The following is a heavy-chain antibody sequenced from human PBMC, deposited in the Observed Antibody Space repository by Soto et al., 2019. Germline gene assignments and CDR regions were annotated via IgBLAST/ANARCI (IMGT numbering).Heavy chain of an antibody. J-gene: IGHJ4*02. CDR1: GFTFSSYA. D-gene: IGHD2-8*01. CDR3: AKDLWDIVLMVYATQRGGFDY. V-gene: IGHV3-23*01. Sequence: GGSLRLSCAASGFTFSSYAMSWVRQAPGKGLEWVSAIRGSGGSTYYADSVKGRFTISRDNSKNTLYLQMNSLRAEDTAVYYCAKDLWDIVLMVYATQRGGFDYWGQGTLVTVSS. CDR2: IRGSGGST.